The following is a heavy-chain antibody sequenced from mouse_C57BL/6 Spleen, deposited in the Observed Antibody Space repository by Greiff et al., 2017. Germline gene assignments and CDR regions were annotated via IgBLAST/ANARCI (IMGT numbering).Heavy chain of an antibody. CDR2: IDPSDSYT. V-gene: IGHV1-59*01. CDR1: GYTFTSYW. Sequence: QVQLQQPGAELVRPGTSVKLSCKASGYTFTSYWMHWVKQRPGQGLEWIGVIDPSDSYTNYNQKFKGKATLTVDTSSSTAYMQLSSLTSEDSAVYDCAKGKELGRDYGGQGTTRTVSS. CDR3: AKGKELGRDY. D-gene: IGHD4-1*01. J-gene: IGHJ2*01.